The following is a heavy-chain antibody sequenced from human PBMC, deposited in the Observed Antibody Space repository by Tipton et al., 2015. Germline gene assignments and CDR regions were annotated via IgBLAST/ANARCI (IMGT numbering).Heavy chain of an antibody. Sequence: SLRLSCAASGFTLSTSWMTWVRQAPGKGLEWVANINEDGSAKYYVDSVKGRFTISRDRANNSLFLQMTSLRVDDTAVYYCARLGVKMDREVLIETSGMDVWGQGTTVTVSS. J-gene: IGHJ6*02. CDR3: ARLGVKMDREVLIETSGMDV. V-gene: IGHV3-7*05. CDR2: INEDGSAK. CDR1: GFTLSTSW. D-gene: IGHD3-10*01.